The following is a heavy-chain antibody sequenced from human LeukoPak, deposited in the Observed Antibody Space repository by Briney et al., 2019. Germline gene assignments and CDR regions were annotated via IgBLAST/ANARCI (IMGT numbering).Heavy chain of an antibody. D-gene: IGHD6-13*01. CDR1: GGSFSGYY. Sequence: KPSETLSLTCAVYGGSFSGYYWSWIRQPPGKGLEWIGEINHSGSTNYNPSLKGRVTISVDTSKNQFSLKLSSVTAADTAVYYCARPHYSSSWYSRYFQHWGQGTLVTVSS. CDR2: INHSGST. J-gene: IGHJ1*01. V-gene: IGHV4-34*01. CDR3: ARPHYSSSWYSRYFQH.